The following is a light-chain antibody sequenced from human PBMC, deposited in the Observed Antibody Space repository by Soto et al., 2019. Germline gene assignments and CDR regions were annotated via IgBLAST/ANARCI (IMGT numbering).Light chain of an antibody. V-gene: IGLV2-11*01. CDR2: DVI. Sequence: QSALTQPRSVSGSPGQSVTISCTGSSSDVGGYNYVSWYQKNPGKPPKLVIYDVIKRPSGVPDRFSGSKSGNTASLTISGLQAEEEADYYCCSYAGTNTLVFGGGTKVTVL. CDR1: SSDVGGYNY. CDR3: CSYAGTNTLV. J-gene: IGLJ2*01.